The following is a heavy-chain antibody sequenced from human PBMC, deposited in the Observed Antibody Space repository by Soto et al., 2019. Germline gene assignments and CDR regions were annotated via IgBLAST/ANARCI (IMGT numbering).Heavy chain of an antibody. Sequence: NPSETLSLTCAVYGGSFSGYYWSWIRQPPGKGLEWIGEINHSGSTNYNPSLKSRVTISVDTSKNQFSLKLSSVTAADTAVYYCARGQSGYNWNYLPSNWFDPWGQGTLVTVSS. CDR3: ARGQSGYNWNYLPSNWFDP. V-gene: IGHV4-34*01. D-gene: IGHD1-7*01. CDR2: INHSGST. CDR1: GGSFSGYY. J-gene: IGHJ5*02.